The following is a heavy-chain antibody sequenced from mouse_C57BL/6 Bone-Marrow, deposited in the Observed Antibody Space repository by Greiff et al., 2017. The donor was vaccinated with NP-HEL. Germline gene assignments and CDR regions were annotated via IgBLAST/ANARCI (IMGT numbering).Heavy chain of an antibody. J-gene: IGHJ1*03. V-gene: IGHV5-12*01. CDR2: ISNGGGST. CDR1: GFTFSDYY. Sequence: EVKLVESGGGLVQPGGSLKLSCAASGFTFSDYYMYWVRQTPEKRLEWVAYISNGGGSTYYPDTVKGRFTISRDNAKNTLYLQMSRLKSEDTAMYYCARQMSNYWYFDVWGTGTTVTVSS. D-gene: IGHD2-5*01. CDR3: ARQMSNYWYFDV.